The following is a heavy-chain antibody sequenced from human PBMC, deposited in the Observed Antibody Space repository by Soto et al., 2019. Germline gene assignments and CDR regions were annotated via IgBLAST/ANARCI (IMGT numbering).Heavy chain of an antibody. CDR3: AKEISQTTVTTKGAFDI. D-gene: IGHD4-17*01. J-gene: IGHJ3*02. CDR1: GFTFSSYA. Sequence: EVQLLESGGGLVQPGGSLRLSCAASGFTFSSYAMSWVRQAPGKGLEWVSAISGSGGSTYYADSVKGRFTISRDNSKNPLYLKMNSLRAEDTAVYYCAKEISQTTVTTKGAFDIWGQGTMVTVSS. V-gene: IGHV3-23*01. CDR2: ISGSGGST.